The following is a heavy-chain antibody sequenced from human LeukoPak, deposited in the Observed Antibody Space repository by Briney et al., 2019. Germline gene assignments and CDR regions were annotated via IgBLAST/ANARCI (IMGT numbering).Heavy chain of an antibody. CDR1: GFTFSSYG. CDR2: ISYDGSNK. V-gene: IGHV3-30*18. D-gene: IGHD4-17*01. CDR3: AKEDGATSDY. J-gene: IGHJ4*02. Sequence: GGSLRLSCADSGFTFSSYGMHWVRQAPGKGLEWVAVISYDGSNKYYADSVKGRFTISRDNSKNTLYLQMNSLRAEDTAVYYCAKEDGATSDYWGQGTLVTVSS.